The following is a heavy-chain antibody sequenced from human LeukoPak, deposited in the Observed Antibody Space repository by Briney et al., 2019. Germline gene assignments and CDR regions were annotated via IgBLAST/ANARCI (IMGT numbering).Heavy chain of an antibody. V-gene: IGHV4-34*01. Sequence: SETLSLTCAVYGGSFSGYYWSWIRQPPGKGLEWIGEINHSGSTNYNPSLKSRVTISVDTSKNQFSLKLSSVTAADTAVYYCARYDFWSGRFDYWGQGTLVTVSS. CDR1: GGSFSGYY. J-gene: IGHJ4*02. CDR2: INHSGST. D-gene: IGHD3-3*01. CDR3: ARYDFWSGRFDY.